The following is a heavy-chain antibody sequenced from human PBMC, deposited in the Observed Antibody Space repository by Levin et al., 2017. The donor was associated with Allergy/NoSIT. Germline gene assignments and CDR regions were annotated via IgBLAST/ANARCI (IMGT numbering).Heavy chain of an antibody. V-gene: IGHV3-23*01. CDR1: GFTFSSYA. J-gene: IGHJ6*03. D-gene: IGHD1-26*01. CDR3: ATVGSEGGYYDYYMDG. CDR2: ISGSGGST. Sequence: GGSLRLSCAASGFTFSSYAMSWVRQAPGKGLEWVSAISGSGGSTYYADSVKGRFTISRDNSKNTLYLQMNSLRAEDTAVYYCATVGSEGGYYDYYMDGWGKGTTVTVSS.